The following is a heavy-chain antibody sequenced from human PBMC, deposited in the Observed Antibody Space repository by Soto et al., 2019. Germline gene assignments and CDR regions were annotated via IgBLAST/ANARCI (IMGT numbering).Heavy chain of an antibody. CDR2: INHSGST. CDR1: GGSFSGYY. Sequence: SETLSLTCAVYGGSFSGYYGSWIRLPPGKGLEWIGEINHSGSTNYNPSLKSRVTISVDTSKTQFSLKLSSVPAADTAVYSCAMCPPHRSRWPFDFCGTGILVTVSS. J-gene: IGHJ4*02. D-gene: IGHD6-13*01. CDR3: AMCPPHRSRWPFDF. V-gene: IGHV4-34*01.